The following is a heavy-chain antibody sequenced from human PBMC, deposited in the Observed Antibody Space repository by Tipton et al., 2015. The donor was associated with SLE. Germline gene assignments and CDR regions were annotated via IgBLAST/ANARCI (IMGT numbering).Heavy chain of an antibody. CDR2: ISYDGSNK. Sequence: SLRLSCAASGFTFSSYAMHWVRQAPGKGLEWVAVISYDGSNKYYADSVKGRFTISRDNSKDTLYLQMNSLRAEDTAVYYCARRAAAGYFDYWGQGTLVTVSS. CDR1: GFTFSSYA. D-gene: IGHD6-13*01. J-gene: IGHJ4*02. CDR3: ARRAAAGYFDY. V-gene: IGHV3-30-3*01.